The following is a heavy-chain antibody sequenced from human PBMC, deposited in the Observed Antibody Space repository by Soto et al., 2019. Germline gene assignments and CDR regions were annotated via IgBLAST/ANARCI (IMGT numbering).Heavy chain of an antibody. Sequence: QVQLVQSGAEVKKPGASVKVSCKASGYTFTSYDINWVRQATGQGLEWMGWMNPNSRNTGYAQKFQGRVNMTRNTSINTDDMELISLISEDTAVYYCARGGYDTFDYWGQGTLVTVSS. D-gene: IGHD3-9*01. CDR3: ARGGYDTFDY. CDR1: GYTFTSYD. J-gene: IGHJ4*02. V-gene: IGHV1-8*01. CDR2: MNPNSRNT.